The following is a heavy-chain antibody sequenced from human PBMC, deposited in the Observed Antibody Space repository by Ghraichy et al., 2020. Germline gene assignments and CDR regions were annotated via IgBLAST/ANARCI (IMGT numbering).Heavy chain of an antibody. D-gene: IGHD3-22*01. CDR1: GYTLTELS. CDR3: ATDVTYYYDSSGTSRGPS. V-gene: IGHV1-24*01. Sequence: ASVKVSCKVSGYTLTELSMHWGRQAPGKGLEWMGGFDPEDGETIYAQKFQGRVTMTEDTSTDTAYMELSSLRSEDTAVYYCATDVTYYYDSSGTSRGPSWGQGTLVTVSS. CDR2: FDPEDGET. J-gene: IGHJ5*02.